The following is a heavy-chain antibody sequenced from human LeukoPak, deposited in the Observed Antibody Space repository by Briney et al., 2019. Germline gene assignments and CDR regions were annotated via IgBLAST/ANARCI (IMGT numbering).Heavy chain of an antibody. J-gene: IGHJ4*02. V-gene: IGHV3-48*03. CDR3: ARGYYDETMDY. Sequence: GGSLRLSCAASGFTFSSYEMNWVRQAPGKGLEWVSYISSSGSTIYYADSVKGRSTISRDNAKNSLYLQMNSLRAEDTAVYYCARGYYDETMDYWGQGTLVTVSS. CDR2: ISSSGSTI. CDR1: GFTFSSYE. D-gene: IGHD3-22*01.